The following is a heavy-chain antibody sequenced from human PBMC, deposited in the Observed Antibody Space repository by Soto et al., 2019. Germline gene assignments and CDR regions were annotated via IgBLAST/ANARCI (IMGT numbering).Heavy chain of an antibody. CDR1: GGSFSCYY. CDR3: TRRVGED. Sequence: QVQLQESGPGLVKPSGTLSLTCTVSGGSFSCYYWSWIRQPAGKGLEWIGRIYSSGVTHYNPSLRSRVSMSIDTSKNQFSLKLTSVTAADTAVYYCTRRVGEDWGQGTLVTVSA. V-gene: IGHV4-4*07. J-gene: IGHJ4*02. D-gene: IGHD2-21*01. CDR2: IYSSGVT.